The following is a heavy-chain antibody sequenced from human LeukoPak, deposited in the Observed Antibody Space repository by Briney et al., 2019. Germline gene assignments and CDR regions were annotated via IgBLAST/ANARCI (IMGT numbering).Heavy chain of an antibody. D-gene: IGHD5-24*01. Sequence: QASETLSLTCAVSGVSISSSNWWSWVRQPPGQGLEWIGEIYHRGDTIYNPSPKSRVTISVDKSKNQFSLKLSFVTAADTAIYYCATQGWLQSEYYFDHWGQGTLVTVSS. V-gene: IGHV4-4*02. J-gene: IGHJ4*02. CDR3: ATQGWLQSEYYFDH. CDR2: IYHRGDT. CDR1: GVSISSSNW.